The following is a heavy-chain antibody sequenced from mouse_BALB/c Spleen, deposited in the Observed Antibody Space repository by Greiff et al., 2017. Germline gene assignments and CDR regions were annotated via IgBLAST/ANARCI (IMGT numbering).Heavy chain of an antibody. V-gene: IGHV5-6*01. CDR3: ARQARSTMITTEAMDY. CDR1: GFTFSSYG. J-gene: IGHJ4*01. D-gene: IGHD2-4*01. Sequence: EVKLVESGGDLVKPGGSLKLSCAASGFTFSSYGMSWVRQTPDKRLEWVATISSGGSYTYYPDSVKGRFTISRDNAKNTLYLQMSSLKSEDTAMYYCARQARSTMITTEAMDYWGQGTSVTVSS. CDR2: ISSGGSYT.